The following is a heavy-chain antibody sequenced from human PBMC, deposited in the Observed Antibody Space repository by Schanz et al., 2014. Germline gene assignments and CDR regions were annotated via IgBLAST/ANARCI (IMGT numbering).Heavy chain of an antibody. CDR3: ARDRLAAQGIDS. CDR2: IYYSGRT. D-gene: IGHD6-6*01. V-gene: IGHV4-31*03. CDR1: GDSISSAY. Sequence: QVQLQESGPGLVEPSQTLSLTCTVSGDSISSAYWSWIRQHPGKGLEWIGFIYYSGRTYYSPSLKSRLTMSVDTSKNQFSLRLSSVTAADTAVYYCARDRLAAQGIDSWGQGTLVTVSS. J-gene: IGHJ4*02.